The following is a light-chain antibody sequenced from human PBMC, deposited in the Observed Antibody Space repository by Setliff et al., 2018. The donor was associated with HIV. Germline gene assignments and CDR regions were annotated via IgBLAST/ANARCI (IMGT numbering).Light chain of an antibody. Sequence: TQPPSASGTPGQRVTISFSGSSSNIGSNSVNWCQQLPGTAPNFLIYGNNQWPPRGPDRFPGSKSGNMASLTISGLQAEDEAVYYCLSYTSGNIYVFGTGTKVTVL. CDR1: SSNIGSNS. CDR3: LSYTSGNIYV. V-gene: IGLV1-44*01. J-gene: IGLJ1*01. CDR2: GNN.